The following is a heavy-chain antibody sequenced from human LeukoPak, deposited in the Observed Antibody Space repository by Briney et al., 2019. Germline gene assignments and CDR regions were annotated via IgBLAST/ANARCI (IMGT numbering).Heavy chain of an antibody. CDR3: ARVVPTVITLYKAFDI. Sequence: SVKVSCKASGCTFSSYAISWVRQAPGQGLEWRGGISPIFGTANYAQKFQGRVTITSDESTSTAYMALNSLISEYTAGDYWARVVPTVITLYKAFDIWGKGTMVTVSS. J-gene: IGHJ3*02. D-gene: IGHD4-23*01. V-gene: IGHV1-69*13. CDR1: GCTFSSYA. CDR2: ISPIFGTA.